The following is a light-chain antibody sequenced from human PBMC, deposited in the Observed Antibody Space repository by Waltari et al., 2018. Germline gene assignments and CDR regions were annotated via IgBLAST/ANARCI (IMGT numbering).Light chain of an antibody. V-gene: IGLV2-23*02. J-gene: IGLJ3*02. CDR2: EVT. CDR1: ASDVGTYNL. Sequence: QSALTQPASVSGSPGQSITISCTGTASDVGTYNLVSWYQQHPGQPPQLMTYEVTNRPQAPSNRFFRSKSGNTGSLTIPGVQDEDESDYYCCSSGGSSSSVLFGGGTKLTVL. CDR3: CSSGGSSSSVL.